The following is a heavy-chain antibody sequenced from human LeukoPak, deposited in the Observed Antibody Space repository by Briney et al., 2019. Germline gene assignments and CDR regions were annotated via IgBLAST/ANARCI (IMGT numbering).Heavy chain of an antibody. CDR2: IIPIFGTA. Sequence: SVKVSCKASGGTFSSYAISWVRQAPGQGLEWMGGIIPIFGTANYAQKFQGRVTITTDESTSTAYMELSSLRSEDTAVYYCAGHLGYCSSTSCSNYYYMDVWGKGTTVTVSS. J-gene: IGHJ6*03. D-gene: IGHD2-2*01. V-gene: IGHV1-69*05. CDR3: AGHLGYCSSTSCSNYYYMDV. CDR1: GGTFSSYA.